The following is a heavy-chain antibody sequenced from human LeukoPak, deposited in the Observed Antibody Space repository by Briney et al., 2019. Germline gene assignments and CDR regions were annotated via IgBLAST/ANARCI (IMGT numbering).Heavy chain of an antibody. J-gene: IGHJ4*02. CDR2: INPSGGST. Sequence: ASVKVSCKASGYTFTSYYMHWVRQAPGQGLEWMGIINPSGGSTSYAQKFQGRVTMTEDTSTDTAYMELSSLRSEDTAVYYCATDTPTSIAVAGSFDYWGQGTLVTVSS. CDR1: GYTFTSYY. CDR3: ATDTPTSIAVAGSFDY. V-gene: IGHV1-46*01. D-gene: IGHD6-19*01.